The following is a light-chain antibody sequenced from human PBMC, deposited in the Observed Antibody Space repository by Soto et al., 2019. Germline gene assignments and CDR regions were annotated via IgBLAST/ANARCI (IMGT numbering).Light chain of an antibody. CDR2: EVI. CDR1: SSDVGGYNY. CDR3: TSYAGSNIPV. J-gene: IGLJ2*01. V-gene: IGLV2-8*01. Sequence: QSALTQPPSASGSPGQSVTISCTGTSSDVGGYNYVSWYQQHPGKAPKLMIYEVIKRPSGVPDRFSGSRSGNTASLTVSGLQAEDEAEYYCTSYAGSNIPVFGGGTKLTVL.